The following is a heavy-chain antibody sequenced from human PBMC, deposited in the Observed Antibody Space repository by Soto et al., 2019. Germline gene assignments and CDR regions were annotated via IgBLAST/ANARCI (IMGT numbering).Heavy chain of an antibody. V-gene: IGHV1-69*01. CDR2: IIPIFGTA. CDR3: ARRSGYYDSSGYSEYFQH. CDR1: GGTFSSYA. D-gene: IGHD3-22*01. J-gene: IGHJ1*01. Sequence: QVQLVQSGAEVKKPGSSAKVSCKASGGTFSSYAISWVRQAPGQGLEWMGGIIPIFGTANYAQKFQGRVTITADESTSTAYMELSSLRSEDTAVYYCARRSGYYDSSGYSEYFQHWGQGTLVTVSS.